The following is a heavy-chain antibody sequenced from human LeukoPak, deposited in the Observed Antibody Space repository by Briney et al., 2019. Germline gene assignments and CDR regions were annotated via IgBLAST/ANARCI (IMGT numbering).Heavy chain of an antibody. CDR2: IYYTGST. Sequence: PSETLSLTCTVSGGSMSTYYWTWIRQPPGKGLEWIGFIYYTGSTNYNPSLKSRRTISVDPSKTQFSLKLSSMTAADTAVYYCAGMRITTPTVRNLDYWGQGTLVTVSS. D-gene: IGHD1-14*01. J-gene: IGHJ4*02. V-gene: IGHV4-59*01. CDR1: GGSMSTYY. CDR3: AGMRITTPTVRNLDY.